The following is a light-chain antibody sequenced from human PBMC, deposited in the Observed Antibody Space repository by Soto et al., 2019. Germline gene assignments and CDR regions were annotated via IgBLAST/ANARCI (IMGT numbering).Light chain of an antibody. J-gene: IGKJ5*01. CDR2: DSS. CDR1: QSVPKSY. V-gene: IGKV3-20*01. Sequence: IVLTQSPGTLSLSPGERATLSCRASQSVPKSYLAWYQQRPGQAPRLLIYDSSNRATGIPGRFSGSESGADYTLTISRLEPEDFAVYFCHQYALSPLTFGQGTRLEIK. CDR3: HQYALSPLT.